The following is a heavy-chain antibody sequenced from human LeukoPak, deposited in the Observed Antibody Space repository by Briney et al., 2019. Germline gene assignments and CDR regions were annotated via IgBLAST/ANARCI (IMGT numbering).Heavy chain of an antibody. CDR1: GFTFSTYS. CDR2: ISGDSNTI. CDR3: ARDRHSSVDY. Sequence: PGGSLRLSCAASGFTFSTYSMIWVRQAPGKGLEWLSYISGDSNTIYYADSVKGRFTVSRDNAKNSLYLQLNSLRAEDTAVYYCARDRHSSVDYWGRGTLVTVSS. V-gene: IGHV3-48*01. D-gene: IGHD3-22*01. J-gene: IGHJ4*02.